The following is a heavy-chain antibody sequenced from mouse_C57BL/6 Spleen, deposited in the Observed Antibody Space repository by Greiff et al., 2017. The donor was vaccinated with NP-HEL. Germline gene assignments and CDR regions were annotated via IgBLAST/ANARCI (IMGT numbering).Heavy chain of an antibody. Sequence: VQLQQSGPELVKPGASVKISCKASGYAFSSSWMNWVKQRPGKGLEWIGRIYPGDGDTNYNGKFKGKATLTADKSSSTAYMQLSSLTSEDSAVYFCARITTVVEEGFAYWGQGTLVTVSA. CDR1: GYAFSSSW. CDR3: ARITTVVEEGFAY. D-gene: IGHD1-1*01. J-gene: IGHJ3*01. V-gene: IGHV1-82*01. CDR2: IYPGDGDT.